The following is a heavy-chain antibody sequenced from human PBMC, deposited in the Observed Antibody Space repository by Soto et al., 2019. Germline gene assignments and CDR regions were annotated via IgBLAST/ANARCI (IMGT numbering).Heavy chain of an antibody. CDR1: GGSISSGGYY. CDR3: ARTFYGSRDYYYGFDY. D-gene: IGHD3-22*01. J-gene: IGHJ4*02. CDR2: IHYSGST. Sequence: SETLSLTCTVSGGSISSGGYYWSWIRQHPGKGLEWIGYIHYSGSTYYNPSLKSRVTISVDTSKNQFSLKVSSVTAADTAVYYCARTFYGSRDYYYGFDYWGQGTLVTVSS. V-gene: IGHV4-31*03.